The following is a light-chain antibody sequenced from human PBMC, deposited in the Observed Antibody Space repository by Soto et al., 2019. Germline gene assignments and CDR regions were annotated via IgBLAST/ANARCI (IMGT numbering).Light chain of an antibody. V-gene: IGKV3D-20*02. CDR1: QSVSSSY. J-gene: IGKJ5*01. CDR3: QQRSNWPVT. CDR2: GAS. Sequence: MVLVQSPATLSLSPGEITTLSCGASQSVSSSYVAWYKQKPGQAPRLVISGASSRATGIPARFSGSGSGTDFTLTISSLEPEDFEVYDCQQRSNWPVTFGQGTRLEIK.